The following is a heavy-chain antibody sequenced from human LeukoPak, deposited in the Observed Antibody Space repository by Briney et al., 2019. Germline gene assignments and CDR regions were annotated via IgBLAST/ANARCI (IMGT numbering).Heavy chain of an antibody. CDR3: ARGRGITIFGVVITRYYYGMDV. J-gene: IGHJ6*02. D-gene: IGHD3-3*01. V-gene: IGHV4-34*01. Sequence: SETLSLTCAVYGGSFSGYYWSWIRQPPGKGLEWIGEINHSGSTNYNPSLKSRVTISVDTSKSQFSLKLSSVTAADTAVYYCARGRGITIFGVVITRYYYGMDVWGQGTTVAVSS. CDR2: INHSGST. CDR1: GGSFSGYY.